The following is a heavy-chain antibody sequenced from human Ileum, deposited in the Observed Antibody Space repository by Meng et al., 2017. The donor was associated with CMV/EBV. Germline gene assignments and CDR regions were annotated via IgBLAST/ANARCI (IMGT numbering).Heavy chain of an antibody. J-gene: IGHJ4*02. CDR2: IYFSGGST. V-gene: IGHV3-23*01. CDR1: GFTFSNYA. D-gene: IGHD1-26*01. CDR3: TRKVGGSYYFAY. Sequence: AALGFTFSNYAFSCVRQAPGQGLEWVSGIYFSGGSTFYADSVKGRFTISRDNLENTVYLEMNSLKAEDTAVYYCTRKVGGSYYFAYWGQGTLVTVSS.